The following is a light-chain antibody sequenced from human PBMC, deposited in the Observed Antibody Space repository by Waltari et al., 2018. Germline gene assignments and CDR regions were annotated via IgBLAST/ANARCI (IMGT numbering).Light chain of an antibody. CDR2: KAS. V-gene: IGKV1-5*03. CDR3: QQYFSGCT. CDR1: QSIVSW. J-gene: IGKJ2*02. Sequence: GDRVTITCRASQSIVSWVAWYQQKPGKAPKLLIDKASSLQSGVPSTFSGSGSGTDFTLTISSLQPDDFATYYCQQYFSGCTFGQGTNLEIK.